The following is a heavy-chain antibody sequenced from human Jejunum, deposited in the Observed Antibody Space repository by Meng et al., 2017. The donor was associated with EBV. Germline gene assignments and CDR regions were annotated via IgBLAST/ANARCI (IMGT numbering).Heavy chain of an antibody. CDR2: INHSGST. J-gene: IGHJ4*02. V-gene: IGHV4-34*02. CDR1: RGSFSGYY. D-gene: IGHD3-16*02. Sequence: GKLQQWVAGLCKPSETLSLTCAVYRGSFSGYYWSWIRQHPGKGLEWIGEINHSGSTNYNPSLRSRVTISVETSKNQFSLRLNSVTAADTAVYYCARVAFSYTTRSLDSWGQGTLVTVSS. CDR3: ARVAFSYTTRSLDS.